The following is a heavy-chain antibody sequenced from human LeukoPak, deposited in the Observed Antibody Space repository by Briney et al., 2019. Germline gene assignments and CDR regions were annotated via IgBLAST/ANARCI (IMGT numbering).Heavy chain of an antibody. CDR1: GGSVSSGSYY. CDR3: ATQGRYCSSTSCYAARVDI. CDR2: IYYSGST. Sequence: SETLSLTCTVSGGSVSSGSYYWSWIRQPPGKGLEWIGYIYYSGSTNYNPSLKSRVTISVDTSKNQFSLKLSSVTAADTAVYYCATQGRYCSSTSCYAARVDIWGQGTMVTVSS. D-gene: IGHD2-2*01. V-gene: IGHV4-61*01. J-gene: IGHJ3*02.